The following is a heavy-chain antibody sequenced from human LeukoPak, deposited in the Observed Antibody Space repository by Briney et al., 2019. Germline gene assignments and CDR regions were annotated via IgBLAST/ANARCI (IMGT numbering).Heavy chain of an antibody. D-gene: IGHD3-16*01. CDR3: AIGQGVITWGGADVYDV. CDR2: FSTYNGDT. J-gene: IGHJ3*01. V-gene: IGHV1-18*01. Sequence: ASVKVSCKASGYTFTNYGINWVRQAPGQRPEWMGWFSTYNGDTKYAQKLKGRVTLTADTLTSTAYMELRILISDDTATYYCAIGQGVITWGGADVYDVWGQGTTVIVSS. CDR1: GYTFTNYG.